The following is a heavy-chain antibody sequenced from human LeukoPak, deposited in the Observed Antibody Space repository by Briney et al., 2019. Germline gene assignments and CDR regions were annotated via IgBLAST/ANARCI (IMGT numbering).Heavy chain of an antibody. J-gene: IGHJ4*02. D-gene: IGHD3-3*01. CDR3: ARGWREFYFEY. CDR2: ISYDGSNK. CDR1: GFTFSNYG. Sequence: PGRSLRLSCAASGFTFSNYGMHWVRQAPGKGLEWVAVISYDGSNKYYADSVKGRFTISRDNAKNSLYLQMNSLRDEDTAVYYCARGWREFYFEYWGQGNLVTVSS. V-gene: IGHV3-30*03.